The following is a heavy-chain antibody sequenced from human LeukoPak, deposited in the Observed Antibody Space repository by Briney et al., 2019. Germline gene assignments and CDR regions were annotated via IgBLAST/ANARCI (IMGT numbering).Heavy chain of an antibody. CDR2: IYPGDSDT. J-gene: IGHJ4*02. D-gene: IGHD3-10*01. CDR3: ARHGWGYYGSGSQLDY. V-gene: IGHV5-51*01. CDR1: GYSFTSYW. Sequence: GESLKISCKGSGYSFTSYWIGLVRQMPGKGLEWMGIIYPGDSDTRYSPSFQGQVTISADKSINTAYLQWSSLKASDTAMYYCARHGWGYYGSGSQLDYWGQGTLVTVSS.